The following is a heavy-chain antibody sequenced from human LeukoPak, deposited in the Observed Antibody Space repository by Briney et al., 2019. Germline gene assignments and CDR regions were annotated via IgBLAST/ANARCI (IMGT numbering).Heavy chain of an antibody. CDR1: GGSISSYY. D-gene: IGHD5-24*01. V-gene: IGHV4-59*01. CDR3: ARERGRDGYNWYYYYGMDV. J-gene: IGHJ6*02. CDR2: IYYSGST. Sequence: NPSQTLSLTCTVSGGSISSYYWSWIRQPPGKGLEWIGYIYYSGSTNYNPSLKSRVTISVDTSKNQFSLKLSSVTAADTAVYYCARERGRDGYNWYYYYGMDVWGQGTTVTVSS.